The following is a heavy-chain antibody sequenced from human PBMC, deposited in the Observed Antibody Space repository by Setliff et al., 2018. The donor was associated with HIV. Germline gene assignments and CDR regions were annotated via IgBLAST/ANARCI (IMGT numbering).Heavy chain of an antibody. CDR2: IDPNTGDT. J-gene: IGHJ4*02. CDR1: GYTFTGRF. CDR3: VKADVLLCDF. D-gene: IGHD3-16*01. V-gene: IGHV1-2*02. Sequence: ASVKVSCKTSGYTFTGRFLHWVRQAPGQGLEWMGYIDPNTGDTNYAQKFQGRVTFSTDTSVSTAYVELERLSSDNTAIYYCVKADVLLCDFWGPGTLVTVSS.